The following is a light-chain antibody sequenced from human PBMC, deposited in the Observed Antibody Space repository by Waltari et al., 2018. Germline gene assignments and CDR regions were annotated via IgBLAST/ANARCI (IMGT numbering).Light chain of an antibody. CDR2: DVS. CDR3: SSYTSISTWV. CDR1: SNDVGGYNY. Sequence: QSALTQPASVSGSPGQSITISCTGTSNDVGGYNYVSWYQQHPGKAPKLMIYDVSKRPSGVSNRVSGSKSGNTASLTISGLQAEDEADYYCSSYTSISTWVFGGGTKLTVL. J-gene: IGLJ3*02. V-gene: IGLV2-14*03.